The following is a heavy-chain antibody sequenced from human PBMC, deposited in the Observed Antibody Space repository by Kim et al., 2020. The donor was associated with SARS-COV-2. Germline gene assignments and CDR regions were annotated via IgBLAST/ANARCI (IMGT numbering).Heavy chain of an antibody. D-gene: IGHD1-26*01. J-gene: IGHJ4*02. Sequence: VKGRFTISRDNAKNSLYLQMNSLRAEDTAVYYCARDLEDRKVIVGATLFDYWGQGTLVTVSS. V-gene: IGHV3-11*06. CDR3: ARDLEDRKVIVGATLFDY.